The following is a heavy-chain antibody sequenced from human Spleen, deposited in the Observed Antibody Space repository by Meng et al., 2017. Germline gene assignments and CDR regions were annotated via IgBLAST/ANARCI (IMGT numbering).Heavy chain of an antibody. CDR3: ARGYGDTGHGMDV. CDR1: GFTFSSYN. J-gene: IGHJ6*02. D-gene: IGHD4-17*01. V-gene: IGHV3-74*03. CDR2: INTDASST. Sequence: GGSLRLSCAASGFTFSSYNMHWVRQTPGEGLVWVSRINTDASSTTYADSVKGRFTISRDDAKNTVYLQMNSLRAEDTAVYYCARGYGDTGHGMDVWGQGTTVTVSS.